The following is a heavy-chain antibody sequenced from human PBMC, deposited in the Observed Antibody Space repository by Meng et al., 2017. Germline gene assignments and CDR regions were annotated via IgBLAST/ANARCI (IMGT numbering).Heavy chain of an antibody. CDR2: AYYRSKWYH. V-gene: IGHV6-1*01. CDR1: WESVSSNSAA. CDR3: ARGSYSFDS. J-gene: IGHJ4*02. D-gene: IGHD1-26*01. Sequence: LQPSAPGLVITSQTLSLTCATFWESVSSNSAAWNWIRQSPSRGLEWLGRAYYRSKWYHDYAESVKSRISIDPDTSKNQFSLQLRSVTPEDSAVYYCARGSYSFDSWGQRTLVTVSS.